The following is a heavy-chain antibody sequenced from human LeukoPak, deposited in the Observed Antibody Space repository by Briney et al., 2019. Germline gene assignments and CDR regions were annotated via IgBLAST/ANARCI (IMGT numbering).Heavy chain of an antibody. CDR1: GYSFTNYW. CDR2: IYPGDSDT. D-gene: IGHD3-16*01. Sequence: GESLKISFKGSGYSFTNYWIGWVRQMPGKGLEWMGIIYPGDSDTRYSPSFQGQVTISADKSISTAYLQWSSLKASDTAMFYCARVSYDYIWGIIYYFDYWGQGTLVTVSS. V-gene: IGHV5-51*01. J-gene: IGHJ4*02. CDR3: ARVSYDYIWGIIYYFDY.